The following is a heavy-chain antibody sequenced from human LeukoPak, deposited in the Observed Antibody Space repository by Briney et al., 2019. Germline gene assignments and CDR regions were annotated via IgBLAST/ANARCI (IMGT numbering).Heavy chain of an antibody. Sequence: ASVKVSCKASGYPFTAYYLYWVRQAPGQGLEWMGWIHPDSGDTAYAQKFQGRVTLTRDTSISTAYMEVDRLRSDDTAIYYCARDPGRFERDFWGQGTLVTVSS. V-gene: IGHV1-2*02. CDR1: GYPFTAYY. J-gene: IGHJ4*02. D-gene: IGHD3-3*01. CDR2: IHPDSGDT. CDR3: ARDPGRFERDF.